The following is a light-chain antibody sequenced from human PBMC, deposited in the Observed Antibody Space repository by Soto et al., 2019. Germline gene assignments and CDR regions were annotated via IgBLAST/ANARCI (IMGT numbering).Light chain of an antibody. CDR2: GAS. V-gene: IGKV3-20*01. CDR1: QSISSY. Sequence: VLTQSPATLSLSERERATLSCGASQSISSYLAWYQQKPGQAPRLLIYGASSRATGIPDRFSGSGSGTDFTLTISRLEPEDFAVYYCQQYGSSPWTFGQGTMVDVK. CDR3: QQYGSSPWT. J-gene: IGKJ1*01.